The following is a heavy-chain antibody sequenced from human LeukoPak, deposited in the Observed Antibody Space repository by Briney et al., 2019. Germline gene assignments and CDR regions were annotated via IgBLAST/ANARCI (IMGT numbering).Heavy chain of an antibody. D-gene: IGHD3-10*01. CDR2: IYHSGST. V-gene: IGHV4-30-2*01. CDR3: ARVVDGSGSYYVDY. CDR1: GGSISSGGYS. Sequence: SETLSLTCAVSGGSISSGGYSWSWIRQLPGKGLEWIGYIYHSGSTYYNPSLKSRVTISVDRSKNQFSLKLSSVTAADTAVYYCARVVDGSGSYYVDYWGQGTLVTVSS. J-gene: IGHJ4*02.